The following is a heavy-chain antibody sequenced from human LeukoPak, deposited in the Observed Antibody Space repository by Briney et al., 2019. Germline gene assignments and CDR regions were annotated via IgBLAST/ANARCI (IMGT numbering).Heavy chain of an antibody. D-gene: IGHD3-22*01. J-gene: IGHJ4*02. CDR3: ARGGSRITMTVVVIPGDY. Sequence: ASVKVSCKASGYTFTGYYMHWVRQAPGQGLEWMGWINPKSGGTNYAQKFRGRVTITRDTSISTAYMELSSLRSDDTAVYYCARGGSRITMTVVVIPGDYWGQGTLVTVSS. CDR1: GYTFTGYY. CDR2: INPKSGGT. V-gene: IGHV1-2*02.